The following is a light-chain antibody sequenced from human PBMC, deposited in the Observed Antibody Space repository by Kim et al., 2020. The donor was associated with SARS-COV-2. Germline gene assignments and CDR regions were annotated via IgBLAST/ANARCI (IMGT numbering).Light chain of an antibody. CDR2: SNN. V-gene: IGLV1-44*01. CDR1: RSSIGRNT. CDR3: AAWDDSLNGWV. J-gene: IGLJ3*02. Sequence: GQSVTISCSGSRSSIGRNTGNWYQQLPGTAPKLLIYSNNQRPSGVPDRFSGSKSGTSAPLAISGLQSEDEADYYCAAWDDSLNGWVFGGGTQLTVL.